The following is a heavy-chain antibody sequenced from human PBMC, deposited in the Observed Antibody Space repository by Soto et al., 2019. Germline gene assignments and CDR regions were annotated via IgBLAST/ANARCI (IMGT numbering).Heavy chain of an antibody. D-gene: IGHD1-26*01. CDR1: GSTLSDHY. Sequence: SLRLSCAASGSTLSDHYVDWVRQAPGKGLEWVGRSGNKANSDTTEYGSSVKGRFTISRDDSKNSMYLQMNSLKTEDTAVYYCTRGYSGIDIYAFDIWGQGTLVTV. J-gene: IGHJ3*02. V-gene: IGHV3-72*01. CDR2: SGNKANSDTT. CDR3: TRGYSGIDIYAFDI.